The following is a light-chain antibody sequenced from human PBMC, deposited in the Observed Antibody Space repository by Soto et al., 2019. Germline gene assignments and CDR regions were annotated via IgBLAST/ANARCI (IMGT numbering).Light chain of an antibody. CDR2: AAS. CDR1: QGIRND. V-gene: IGKV1-6*01. Sequence: IQMTQSPSSLCASVGDRVTITCRASQGIRNDLDWFQQKPGKAPKLLIYAASNLQSGVPARFSGSGSGTDFTLTISSLQPEDFATYYCLQKYFYPFTFGPGTKVDIK. J-gene: IGKJ3*01. CDR3: LQKYFYPFT.